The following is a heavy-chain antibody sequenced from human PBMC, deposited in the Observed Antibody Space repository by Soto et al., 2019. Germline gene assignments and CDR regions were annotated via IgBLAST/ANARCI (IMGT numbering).Heavy chain of an antibody. J-gene: IGHJ4*02. CDR3: ARGLDYVGFDY. CDR1: GGSFSSGSYY. CDR2: IYYRGST. V-gene: IGHV4-61*01. D-gene: IGHD4-17*01. Sequence: LSLTCTVSGGSFSSGSYYWSWIRQPPGKGLEWIGYIYYRGSTNYNPSLKSRVTISLDTSKNQFSLKLSSVTAADTAVYYCARGLDYVGFDYWGQGTLVTVSS.